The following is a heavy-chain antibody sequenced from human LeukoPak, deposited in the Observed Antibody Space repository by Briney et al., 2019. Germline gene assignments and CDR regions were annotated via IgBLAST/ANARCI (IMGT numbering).Heavy chain of an antibody. CDR1: GGSISSGDYY. Sequence: PSETLSLTCTVSGGSISSGDYYWSWIRQPPGKGLEWIGYIYYSGSTHYNPSLKSRVTISVDTSKNQFSLKLSSVTAADTAVYYCARGGIDTMIEKRSYFDYWGQGTLVTVSS. CDR3: ARGGIDTMIEKRSYFDY. D-gene: IGHD3-22*01. CDR2: IYYSGST. V-gene: IGHV4-31*03. J-gene: IGHJ4*02.